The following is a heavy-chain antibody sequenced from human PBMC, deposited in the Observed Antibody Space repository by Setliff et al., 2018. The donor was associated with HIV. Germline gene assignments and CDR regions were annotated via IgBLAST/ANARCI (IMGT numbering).Heavy chain of an antibody. CDR2: ISAYDGNT. V-gene: IGHV1-18*01. CDR1: GYTFTSYG. CDR3: ARDSCSSTSCYFDDWFDP. D-gene: IGHD2-2*01. J-gene: IGHJ5*02. Sequence: ASVKVSCKASGYTFTSYGISWVRQAPGQGLEWMGWISAYDGNTNYAQELQGRVTMTTDTSTSTAYMELRSLRSDDTAVYYCARDSCSSTSCYFDDWFDPWGQGTLVTVSS.